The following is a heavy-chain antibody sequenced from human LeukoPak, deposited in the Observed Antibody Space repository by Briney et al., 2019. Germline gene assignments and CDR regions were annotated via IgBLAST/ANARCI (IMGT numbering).Heavy chain of an antibody. Sequence: GGSLRLSCAASGFTFSSYSMNWVRQAPGKGLEWVSYISSSSSTIYYADSVKDRFTISRDNAKNSLYLQMNSLRAEDTAVYYCAKVGYCSSTSCLGNWFDPWSQGTLVTVSS. J-gene: IGHJ5*02. V-gene: IGHV3-48*01. CDR3: AKVGYCSSTSCLGNWFDP. D-gene: IGHD2-2*01. CDR2: ISSSSSTI. CDR1: GFTFSSYS.